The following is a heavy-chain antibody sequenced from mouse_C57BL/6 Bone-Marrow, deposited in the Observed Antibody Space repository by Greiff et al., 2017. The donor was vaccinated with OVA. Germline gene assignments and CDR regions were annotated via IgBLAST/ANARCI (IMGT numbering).Heavy chain of an antibody. CDR3: ASDGNYFFDY. D-gene: IGHD2-1*01. CDR2: INPNNGGT. Sequence: VQLQQSGPELVKPGASVKMSCKASGYTFTDYNMHWVKQSHGKSLEWIGYINPNNGGTSYNQKFKGKATLTVNKSSSTAYMELRSLTSEDSAVYYCASDGNYFFDYWGQGTTLTVSS. V-gene: IGHV1-22*01. CDR1: GYTFTDYN. J-gene: IGHJ2*01.